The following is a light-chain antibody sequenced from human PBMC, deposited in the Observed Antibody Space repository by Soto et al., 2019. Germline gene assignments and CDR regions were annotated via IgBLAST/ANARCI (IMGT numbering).Light chain of an antibody. V-gene: IGKV3-15*01. CDR3: QQYNNWPPIT. CDR1: QSVRNN. Sequence: EIMMTQSPATLSVSPGEGVTLSCRASQSVRNNLAWYQQKPGQAPRLLIYYASTRATGIPARFSGSGSGTEFTLTISSLQSEDFALYYCQQYNNWPPITFGQGTRLEIK. J-gene: IGKJ5*01. CDR2: YAS.